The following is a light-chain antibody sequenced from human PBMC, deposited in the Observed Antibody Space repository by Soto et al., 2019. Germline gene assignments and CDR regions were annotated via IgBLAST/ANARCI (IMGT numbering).Light chain of an antibody. V-gene: IGLV7-43*01. CDR3: LLYYGGVYV. J-gene: IGLJ1*01. Sequence: QALVTQEPSLTVSPGGTVTLTCASSTGAVTSDNYPNWFQLKPGQAPKSMIYSISNKHSWTPARFSGYLLGGKAALTLSGVQPEDEAEYYCLLYYGGVYVFGSGTKVTVL. CDR1: TGAVTSDNY. CDR2: SIS.